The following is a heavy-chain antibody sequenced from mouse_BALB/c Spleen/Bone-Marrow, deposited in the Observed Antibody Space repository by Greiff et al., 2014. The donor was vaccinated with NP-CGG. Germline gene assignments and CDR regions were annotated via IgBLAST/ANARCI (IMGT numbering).Heavy chain of an antibody. CDR2: IYPGSGST. D-gene: IGHD2-2*01. CDR1: GYIFTSYW. CDR3: ASGVTTGWFVY. V-gene: IGHV1-76*01. Sequence: QVQLQQSGAELVRPGASVKLSCKTSGYIFTSYWIHWVKQRSGQGLEWIARIYPGSGSTYYNEKFEGKATLTADKSSSTAYMQLSSLKSGDSAVYFCASGVTTGWFVYWGQGTLVTVSA. J-gene: IGHJ3*01.